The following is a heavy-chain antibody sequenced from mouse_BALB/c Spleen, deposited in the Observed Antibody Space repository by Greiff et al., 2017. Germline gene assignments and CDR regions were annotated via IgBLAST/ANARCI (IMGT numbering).Heavy chain of an antibody. V-gene: IGHV1-87*01. Sequence: QVQLQQSGAELARPGASVKLSCKASGYTFTSYWMQWVKQRPGQGLEWIGAIYPGDGDTRYTQKFKGKATLTADKSSSTAYMQLSSLASEDSAVYYCARRQDGNYVFAYWGQGTLVTVSA. CDR1: GYTFTSYW. D-gene: IGHD2-1*01. CDR2: IYPGDGDT. CDR3: ARRQDGNYVFAY. J-gene: IGHJ3*01.